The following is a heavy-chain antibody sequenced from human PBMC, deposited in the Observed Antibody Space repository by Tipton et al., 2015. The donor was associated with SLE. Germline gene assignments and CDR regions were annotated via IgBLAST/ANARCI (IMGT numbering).Heavy chain of an antibody. J-gene: IGHJ3*02. D-gene: IGHD3-16*01. CDR1: GGSISSHY. Sequence: TLSLTCTVSGGSISSHYWSWIRQPPGKGLEWIGYIYYSGSTNYNPSLKSRVTISVDTSKNQFSLKLSSVTAADTAVYYCARDKKGADDAFDIWGQGTMVTVSS. CDR2: IYYSGST. V-gene: IGHV4-59*11. CDR3: ARDKKGADDAFDI.